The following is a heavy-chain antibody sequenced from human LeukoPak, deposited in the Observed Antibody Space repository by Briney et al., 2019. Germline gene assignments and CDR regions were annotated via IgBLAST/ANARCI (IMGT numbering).Heavy chain of an antibody. CDR1: GFTFSNAW. Sequence: GGSLRLSCAASGFTFSNAWMSWVRQAPGKGLEWVGRIKSKTDGGPTDYAAPVKGRFTISRDDSKNTLYLLMNSLKTDDTAVYYCATEADGGPDYWGQGTLVTVSS. D-gene: IGHD4-23*01. CDR3: ATEADGGPDY. CDR2: IKSKTDGGPT. J-gene: IGHJ4*02. V-gene: IGHV3-15*01.